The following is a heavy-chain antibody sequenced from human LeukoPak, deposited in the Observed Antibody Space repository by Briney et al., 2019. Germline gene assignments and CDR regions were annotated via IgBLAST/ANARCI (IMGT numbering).Heavy chain of an antibody. Sequence: ASVKVSCKASGYTFTGYYMHWVRQAPGQGLEWMGWINPNSGGTNYAQKFQGRVTMTRDTSISTAYMELSGLRSDDTAVYYCAREYCSGGSCYPLQQYYYYGMDVWGQGTTVTVSS. D-gene: IGHD2-15*01. CDR1: GYTFTGYY. V-gene: IGHV1-2*02. J-gene: IGHJ6*02. CDR3: AREYCSGGSCYPLQQYYYYGMDV. CDR2: INPNSGGT.